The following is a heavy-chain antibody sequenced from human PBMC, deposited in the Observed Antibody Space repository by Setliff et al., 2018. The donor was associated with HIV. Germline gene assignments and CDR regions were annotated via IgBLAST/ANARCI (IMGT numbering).Heavy chain of an antibody. CDR1: GGSVHSGSYY. CDR3: ARIDGEAADTNY. Sequence: SETLSLTCTVSGGSVHSGSYYWSWVRQPPGKGLEWIGHINTSGSTKYNPSLKSRLTMSVDSSGNQFSLTLTSVTAADTAVYYCARIDGEAADTNYWGQGTLVTVSS. D-gene: IGHD6-13*01. J-gene: IGHJ4*02. CDR2: INTSGST. V-gene: IGHV4-61*01.